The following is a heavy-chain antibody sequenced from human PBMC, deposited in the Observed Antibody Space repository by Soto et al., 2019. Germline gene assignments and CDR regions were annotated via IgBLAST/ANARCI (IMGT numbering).Heavy chain of an antibody. CDR2: ISYDGSNK. Sequence: GGSLRLSCAASGFTFSSYAMHWVRQAPGKGLEWVAVISYDGSNKYYADSVKGRFTISRDNSKNTLYLQMNSLRAEDTAVYYCARDHDWLWLRSPSFYYYYGMDVWGQGTTVTVSS. V-gene: IGHV3-30-3*01. J-gene: IGHJ6*02. CDR1: GFTFSSYA. CDR3: ARDHDWLWLRSPSFYYYYGMDV. D-gene: IGHD5-18*01.